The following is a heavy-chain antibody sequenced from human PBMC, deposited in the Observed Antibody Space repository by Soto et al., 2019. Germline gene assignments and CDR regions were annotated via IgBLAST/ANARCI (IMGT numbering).Heavy chain of an antibody. Sequence: GGSLRLSCAASGFTFSYYYMSWIRQSPGKGLEWVSYISSSGSTIYYADSVKGRFTISRDNAKNSLYLQMNSLRAEDTAVYYCARAIYCSGGSCPDYYGMDVWGQGTTVTVSS. D-gene: IGHD2-15*01. J-gene: IGHJ6*02. V-gene: IGHV3-11*01. CDR1: GFTFSYYY. CDR3: ARAIYCSGGSCPDYYGMDV. CDR2: ISSSGSTI.